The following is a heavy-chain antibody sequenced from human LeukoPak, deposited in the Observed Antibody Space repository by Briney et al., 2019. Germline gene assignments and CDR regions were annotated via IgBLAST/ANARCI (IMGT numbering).Heavy chain of an antibody. CDR1: GYSISSGYY. J-gene: IGHJ3*02. D-gene: IGHD3-10*01. Sequence: SETLSLTCAVSGYSISSGYYWGWIRQPPGKGLEWIGSKYHSGSSYYNPSLKSRVTISVDTSKNQFSLKLSSVTAADTAVYYCARAGQRAFDIWGQGTMVTVSS. CDR2: KYHSGSS. CDR3: ARAGQRAFDI. V-gene: IGHV4-38-2*01.